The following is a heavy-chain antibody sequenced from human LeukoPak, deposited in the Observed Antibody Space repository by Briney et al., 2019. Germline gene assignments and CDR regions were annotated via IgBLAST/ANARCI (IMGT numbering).Heavy chain of an antibody. D-gene: IGHD5-12*01. CDR2: IYSGGST. V-gene: IGHV3-53*01. CDR3: ARARRGGWLRFDY. Sequence: GGSLRLSCAASGFTVSSNYMSWVRQAPGKGLEWVSVIYSGGSTYYADSVKGRFTISRDNSKNTLYLQMNSLRAEDTAVYYCARARRGGWLRFDYWGQGTLVTVSS. CDR1: GFTVSSNY. J-gene: IGHJ4*02.